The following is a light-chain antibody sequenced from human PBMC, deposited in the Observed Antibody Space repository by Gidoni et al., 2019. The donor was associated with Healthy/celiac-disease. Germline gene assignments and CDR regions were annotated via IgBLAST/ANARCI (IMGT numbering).Light chain of an antibody. CDR1: QSVSSN. CDR2: GAS. CDR3: QQYNNWPHS. V-gene: IGKV3-15*01. J-gene: IGKJ2*01. Sequence: TLSVSPGERATLSCRASQSVSSNLAWYQQQPGQAPRLLIYGASTRATGIPARFSGSGSGTEFTLTIRSLQSEDFAVYYCQQYNNWPHSFGQGTKLEIK.